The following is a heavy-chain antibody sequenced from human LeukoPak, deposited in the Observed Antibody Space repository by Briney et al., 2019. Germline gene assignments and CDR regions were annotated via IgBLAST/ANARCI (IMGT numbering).Heavy chain of an antibody. V-gene: IGHV1-18*01. D-gene: IGHD2-2*01. CDR2: ISAYNGNT. CDR3: ARGSPDIVVVPAAMPDYYYGMDV. J-gene: IGHJ6*02. Sequence: ASVKVSFKASGYTFTSYGISWVRQAPGQGLEWMGWISAYNGNTNYAQKLQGRVAITTDTSTSTAYMELRSLRSDDTAVYYCARGSPDIVVVPAAMPDYYYGMDVWGQGTTVTVSS. CDR1: GYTFTSYG.